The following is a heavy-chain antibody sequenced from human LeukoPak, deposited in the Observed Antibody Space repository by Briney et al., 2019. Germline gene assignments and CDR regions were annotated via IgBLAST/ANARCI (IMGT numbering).Heavy chain of an antibody. CDR3: AREIGSGGYNYVDY. V-gene: IGHV4-59*01. Sequence: PSETLSLTCTVSGGSISSYYWSWIRQPPGKGLEWIGYIYYSGSTIYHPSLKSRVTISVDTSKNQFSLNLSSVTAADTAVYYCAREIGSGGYNYVDYWGQGTLVTVSS. CDR1: GGSISSYY. J-gene: IGHJ4*02. D-gene: IGHD5-24*01. CDR2: IYYSGST.